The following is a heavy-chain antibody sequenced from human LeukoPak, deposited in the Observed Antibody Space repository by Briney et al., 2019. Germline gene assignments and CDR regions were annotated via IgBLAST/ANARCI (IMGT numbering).Heavy chain of an antibody. V-gene: IGHV3-23*01. CDR2: LSGSGGDT. CDR1: GFTFGHNA. D-gene: IGHD6-6*01. J-gene: IGHJ4*02. CDR3: ARGAPSSSSIFDF. Sequence: GGSLRFSCVASGFTFGHNAMAWVRQAPGKRLEWVSALSGSGGDTFYADSVKGRFTISRDNSKNTPYLQLSSLRPDDTAVYYCARGAPSSSSIFDFWGPGTLVTVSS.